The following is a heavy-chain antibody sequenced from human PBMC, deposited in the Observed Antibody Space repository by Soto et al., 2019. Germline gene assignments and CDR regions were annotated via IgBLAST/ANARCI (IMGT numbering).Heavy chain of an antibody. V-gene: IGHV3-30*03. CDR3: ARSSSPEYYYYYGMDV. CDR1: GFTFSSYG. Sequence: GGSLRLSCAASGFTFSSYGMHWVRQAPGKGLEWVAVISYDGSNKYYADSVKGRFTISRDNSNNTLSLHMSSLKASDTAMYYCARSSSPEYYYYYGMDVWGQGTTVTVSS. CDR2: ISYDGSNK. D-gene: IGHD6-6*01. J-gene: IGHJ6*02.